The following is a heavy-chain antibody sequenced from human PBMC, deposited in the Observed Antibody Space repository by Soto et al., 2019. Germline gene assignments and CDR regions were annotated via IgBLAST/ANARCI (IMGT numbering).Heavy chain of an antibody. CDR3: ARVIEGYNYFDD. CDR1: GGTFSSYP. J-gene: IGHJ4*02. Sequence: QVKLVQSGAEVKKPGSSVKVSCKASGGTFSSYPISWVRQAPGQGLEWMVRIIPILGIANYAQKFQGRVTITADKSTSTAYMELSSLRSEDTAVYYCARVIEGYNYFDDWGQGTVVSVSS. D-gene: IGHD3-22*01. CDR2: IIPILGIA. V-gene: IGHV1-69*02.